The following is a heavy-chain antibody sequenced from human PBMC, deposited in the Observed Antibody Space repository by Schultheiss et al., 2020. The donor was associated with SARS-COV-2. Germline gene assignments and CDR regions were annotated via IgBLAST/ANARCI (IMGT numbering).Heavy chain of an antibody. CDR1: GGSISSYY. CDR2: IYTSGST. CDR3: ARGDYYGSGSYDYYFDY. Sequence: SETLSLTCTVSGGSISSYYWSWIRQPAGKGLEWIGRIYTSGSTNYNPSLKSRVTMSVDTSKNQFSLKLSSVTAADTAVYYCARGDYYGSGSYDYYFDYWGQGTLVTV. J-gene: IGHJ4*02. D-gene: IGHD3-10*01. V-gene: IGHV4-4*07.